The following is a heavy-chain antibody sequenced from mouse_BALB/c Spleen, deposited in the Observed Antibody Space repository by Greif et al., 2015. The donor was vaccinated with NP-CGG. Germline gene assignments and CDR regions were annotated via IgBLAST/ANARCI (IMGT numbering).Heavy chain of an antibody. V-gene: IGHV2-9*02. CDR3: ARDLLRLLFAY. D-gene: IGHD1-2*01. CDR2: IWAGGST. J-gene: IGHJ3*01. CDR1: GFSLTSYG. Sequence: VKLLESGPGLVAPSQSLSITCTVSGFSLTSYGVHWVRQPPGKGLGWLGVIWAGGSTNYNSALMSRLSISKDNSKSQVFLKMNSLQTDDTAMYYCARDLLRLLFAYWGQGTLVTVSA.